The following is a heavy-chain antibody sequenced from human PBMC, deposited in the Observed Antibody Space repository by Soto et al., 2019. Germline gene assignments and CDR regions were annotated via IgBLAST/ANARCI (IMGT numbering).Heavy chain of an antibody. D-gene: IGHD3-9*01. CDR3: ASQGLPYFDWSPTPLYYMAV. J-gene: IGHJ6*03. V-gene: IGHV4-34*01. CDR2: INHSGST. Sequence: SETLSLTCAVYGGSFSGYYWSWIRQPPGKGLEWIGEINHSGSTNYNPSLKSRVTISVDTSKNQFSLKLSSVTAADTAVYYCASQGLPYFDWSPTPLYYMAVWGKGTTVTVSS. CDR1: GGSFSGYY.